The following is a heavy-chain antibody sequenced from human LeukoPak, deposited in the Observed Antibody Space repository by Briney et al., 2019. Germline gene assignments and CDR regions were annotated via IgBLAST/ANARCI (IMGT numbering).Heavy chain of an antibody. CDR1: GFTFSSYS. Sequence: GSLRLSCAASGFTFSSYSMNWVRQAPGKGLEWVSSISSSSSYIYYADSVKGRFTISRDNAKNSLYLQMNSLRAEDTAVYYCARDRTEYYDSSGYYSFGAFDIWGQGTMVTVSS. V-gene: IGHV3-21*01. CDR3: ARDRTEYYDSSGYYSFGAFDI. J-gene: IGHJ3*02. CDR2: ISSSSSYI. D-gene: IGHD3-22*01.